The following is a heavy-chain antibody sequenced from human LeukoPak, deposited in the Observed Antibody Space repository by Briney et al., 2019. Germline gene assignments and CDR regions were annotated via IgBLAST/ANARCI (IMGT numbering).Heavy chain of an antibody. CDR1: GGSFGGYY. J-gene: IGHJ4*02. V-gene: IGHV4-34*01. CDR3: ARGWRPLYYDFWSGYYLDY. CDR2: INHSGST. D-gene: IGHD3-3*01. Sequence: SETLSLTCAVYGGSFGGYYWSWIRQPPGKGLEWIGEINHSGSTNYNPSLKSRVTISVDTSKNQFSLKLSSVTAADTAVYYCARGWRPLYYDFWSGYYLDYWGQGTLVTVSS.